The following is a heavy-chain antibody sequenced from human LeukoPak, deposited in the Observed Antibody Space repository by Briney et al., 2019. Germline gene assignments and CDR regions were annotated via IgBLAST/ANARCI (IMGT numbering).Heavy chain of an antibody. CDR3: AKDLEGEEDY. J-gene: IGHJ4*02. CDR2: ISGSGGST. Sequence: GGSLRLSCAASGFTFSNYWMSWVRQAPGKGLEWVSAISGSGGSTYYADSVKGRFTISRDNSKNTLYLQMNSLRAEDTAVYYCAKDLEGEEDYWGQGTLVTVSS. D-gene: IGHD3-16*01. V-gene: IGHV3-23*01. CDR1: GFTFSNYW.